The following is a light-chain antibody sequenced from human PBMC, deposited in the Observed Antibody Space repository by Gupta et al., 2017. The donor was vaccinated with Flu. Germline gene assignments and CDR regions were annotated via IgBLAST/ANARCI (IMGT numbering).Light chain of an antibody. CDR1: SSNIGSNT. J-gene: IGLJ3*02. Sequence: QSLLTQPPSASGPPGQRVTISCSGSSSNIGSNTVNWYQQLPGTAPKLLIYSSNQRPAGVPDRFSGSKSGTSASLAISGLQAEDEADYYCATWDDSRNGWVFGGGTKLTVL. V-gene: IGLV1-44*01. CDR3: ATWDDSRNGWV. CDR2: SSN.